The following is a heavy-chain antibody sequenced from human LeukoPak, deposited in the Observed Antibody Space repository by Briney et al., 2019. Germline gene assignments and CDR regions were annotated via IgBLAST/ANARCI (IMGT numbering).Heavy chain of an antibody. CDR2: IYTSGST. J-gene: IGHJ6*03. CDR3: ARGRYYDFWSGSLLGYYMDV. Sequence: SETLSLTCTVSGGSISSYYWSWIRQPAGKGLEWIGRIYTSGSTNYNPSLKSRVTMSVDTSKNQFSLKLSSVTAADTAVYYCARGRYYDFWSGSLLGYYMDVWGKGTTVTVSS. D-gene: IGHD3-3*01. CDR1: GGSISSYY. V-gene: IGHV4-4*07.